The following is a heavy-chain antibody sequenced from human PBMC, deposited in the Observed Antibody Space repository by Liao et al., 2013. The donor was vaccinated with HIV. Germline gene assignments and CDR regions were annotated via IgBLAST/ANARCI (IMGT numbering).Heavy chain of an antibody. CDR2: VNHSGST. Sequence: QVQLQQWGAGLLKPSETLSLTCAVYGGSFSGHYWSWIRQPPGKGLEWIGEVNHSGSTNYNPSLKSRVTISVDTSKNQFSLKLSSVTAADTAVYYCARGLWGSTSCEGWVCYFYYYYMDVWGKGTTVTVSS. V-gene: IGHV4-34*01. CDR1: GGSFSGHY. J-gene: IGHJ6*03. D-gene: IGHD2-2*01. CDR3: ARGLWGSTSCEGWVCYFYYYYMDV.